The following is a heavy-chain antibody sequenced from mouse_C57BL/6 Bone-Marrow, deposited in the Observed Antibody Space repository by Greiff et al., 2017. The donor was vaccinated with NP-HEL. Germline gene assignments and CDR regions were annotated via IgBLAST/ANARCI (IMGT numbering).Heavy chain of an antibody. V-gene: IGHV1-4*01. D-gene: IGHD2-4*01. CDR3: TIYYDYDAWFAY. Sequence: QLQLKQSGAELARPGASVKMSCKASGYTFTSYTMHWVKQRPGQGLEWIGYINPSSGYTKYNQKFKDKATLTADKSSSTAYMQLSSLTSEDSAVYYCTIYYDYDAWFAYWGQGTLVTVSA. CDR1: GYTFTSYT. CDR2: INPSSGYT. J-gene: IGHJ3*01.